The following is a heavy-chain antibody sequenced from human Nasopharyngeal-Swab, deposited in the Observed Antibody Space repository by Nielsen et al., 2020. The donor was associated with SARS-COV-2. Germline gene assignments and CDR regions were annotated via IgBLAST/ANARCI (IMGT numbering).Heavy chain of an antibody. V-gene: IGHV3-33*01. CDR2: IWYDGSNK. CDR1: GFTFSSYG. CDR3: ARESYGMDV. J-gene: IGHJ6*02. Sequence: GESLKISCAASGFTFSSYGMHWVRQAPGKGLEWVAVIWYDGSNKYYADSVEGRFTISRDNSKNTLYLQMNSLRAEDTAVYYCARESYGMDVWGQGTTVTVSS.